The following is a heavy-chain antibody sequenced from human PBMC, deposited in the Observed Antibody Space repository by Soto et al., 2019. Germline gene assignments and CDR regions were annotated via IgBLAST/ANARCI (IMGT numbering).Heavy chain of an antibody. Sequence: QVQLVQSGAEVKKPGSSVTVSCKASGGTFSSYAISWVRQAPGQGLEWMGRIIHVIGTANYAQKFQGRVTITADESTSTAYMELTSLRSEDTAGSYCARVVMTTVPASYYYGMDVLCQGPTVTVSS. V-gene: IGHV1-69*18. CDR3: ARVVMTTVPASYYYGMDV. CDR2: IIHVIGTA. CDR1: GGTFSSYA. D-gene: IGHD4-4*01. J-gene: IGHJ6*02.